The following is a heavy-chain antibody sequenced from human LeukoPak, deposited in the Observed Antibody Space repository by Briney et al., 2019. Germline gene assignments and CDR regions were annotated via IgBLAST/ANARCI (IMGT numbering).Heavy chain of an antibody. V-gene: IGHV3-74*01. CDR2: ITGDGSNT. CDR3: ARGYSGSGRPI. CDR1: GFTFSTYW. Sequence: GGSLRLSCTASGFTFSTYWMYWVRQAPGKGLVWVSRITGDGSNTAYADCVKGRFTISRDNAENTVYLQMNSLRAEDTAVHYCARGYSGSGRPIWGQGTLVTVSS. J-gene: IGHJ4*02. D-gene: IGHD3-10*01.